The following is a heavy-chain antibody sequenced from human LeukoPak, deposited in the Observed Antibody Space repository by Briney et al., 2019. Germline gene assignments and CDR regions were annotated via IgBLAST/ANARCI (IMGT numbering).Heavy chain of an antibody. V-gene: IGHV3-21*01. D-gene: IGHD3-10*01. Sequence: PGGSLRLSCAASGFTFSSYSMNWVRQAPGKGLEWVSSISSSSSYIYYADSVKGRFTISRDNAKNSLYLQMNSLRAEDTAVYYCAREVDYGSGIDWFDPWGQGTLVTVSS. CDR2: ISSSSSYI. CDR1: GFTFSSYS. J-gene: IGHJ5*02. CDR3: AREVDYGSGIDWFDP.